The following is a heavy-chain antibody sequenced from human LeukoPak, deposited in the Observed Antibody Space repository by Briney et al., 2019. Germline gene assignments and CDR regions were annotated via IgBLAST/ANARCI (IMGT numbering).Heavy chain of an antibody. J-gene: IGHJ6*02. Sequence: SETLSLTCTVSGYSISSGYYWGWIRQPPGKGLEWIGSIYHSGSTYYNPSLKSRVTISVDTSKNQFSLKLSSVTAADTAVYYCAREEGSSCMDVWGQGTTVTVSS. CDR1: GYSISSGYY. CDR2: IYHSGST. V-gene: IGHV4-38-2*02. CDR3: AREEGSSCMDV. D-gene: IGHD2-2*01.